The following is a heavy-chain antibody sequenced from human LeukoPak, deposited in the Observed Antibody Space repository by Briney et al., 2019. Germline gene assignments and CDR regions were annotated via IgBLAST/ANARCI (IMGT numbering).Heavy chain of an antibody. D-gene: IGHD3-22*01. CDR1: GFTFDDYA. CDR3: AKVRDYYDSSGVFDY. V-gene: IGHV3-9*01. Sequence: GGSLRLSCAASGFTFDDYAMHWVRQAPGKGLEWVSGISWNSGSIGYADSVKGRFTISRDNAKNSLYLQMNSLRAEDTALYYCAKVRDYYDSSGVFDYWGQGTLVTVSS. CDR2: ISWNSGSI. J-gene: IGHJ4*02.